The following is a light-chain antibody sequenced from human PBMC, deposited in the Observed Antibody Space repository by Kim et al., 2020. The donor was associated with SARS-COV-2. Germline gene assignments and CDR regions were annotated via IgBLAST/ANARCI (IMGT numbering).Light chain of an antibody. Sequence: SSELTQDPAVSVALGQTVRITCQGDSLRSYYASWYQQKPGQAPVLVIYGKNNRPSGIPDRFSGSSSGNTASLTIPGAQAEDEADYYCNSRDSSGNHVVFGGGTQLTV. V-gene: IGLV3-19*01. CDR2: GKN. CDR3: NSRDSSGNHVV. CDR1: SLRSYY. J-gene: IGLJ2*01.